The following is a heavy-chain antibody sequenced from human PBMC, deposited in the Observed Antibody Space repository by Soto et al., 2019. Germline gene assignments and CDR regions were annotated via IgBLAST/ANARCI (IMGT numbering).Heavy chain of an antibody. V-gene: IGHV3-23*01. J-gene: IGHJ4*02. Sequence: GGSLRLSCAASGFTFSSYAMSWVRQAPGKGLEWVSAISGSGGSTYYADSVKGRFTISRDNSKNTLYLQMNSLRAEDTAVYYCAKTLYDFWSGYYTGDYWGQGTLVTVSS. CDR2: ISGSGGST. CDR3: AKTLYDFWSGYYTGDY. CDR1: GFTFSSYA. D-gene: IGHD3-3*01.